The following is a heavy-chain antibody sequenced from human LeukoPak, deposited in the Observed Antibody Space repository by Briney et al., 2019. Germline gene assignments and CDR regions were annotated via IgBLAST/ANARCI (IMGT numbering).Heavy chain of an antibody. V-gene: IGHV5-51*01. Sequence: GESLKISCKGSGYSFTSYWIGWVRQMPGKGLGWMGIIYPGDSDTRYSPSFQGQVTISADKSISTASLQWSSLKASDTAMYYCARARYYYDIIDGRVFDYWGQGTLVTVSS. CDR3: ARARYYYDIIDGRVFDY. CDR2: IYPGDSDT. D-gene: IGHD3-22*01. J-gene: IGHJ4*02. CDR1: GYSFTSYW.